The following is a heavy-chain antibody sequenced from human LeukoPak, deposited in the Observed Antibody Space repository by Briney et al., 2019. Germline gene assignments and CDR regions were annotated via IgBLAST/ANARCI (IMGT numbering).Heavy chain of an antibody. CDR2: INQDESVK. CDR1: GFTFTKYW. Sequence: PWGSLSLSCAASGFTFTKYWMSWVRQAPGKRLECVASINQDESVKRYVDSAKGRFTISRDNAKNSLYLQMNSLRTEDTALYYCAKDRVGATGDYYGMDVWGQGTTVTVSS. V-gene: IGHV3-7*03. CDR3: AKDRVGATGDYYGMDV. J-gene: IGHJ6*02. D-gene: IGHD1-26*01.